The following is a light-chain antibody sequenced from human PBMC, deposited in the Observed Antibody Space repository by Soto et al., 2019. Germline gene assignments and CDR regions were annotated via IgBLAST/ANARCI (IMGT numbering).Light chain of an antibody. CDR3: QQGHSTPYT. CDR2: ASS. J-gene: IGKJ2*01. CDR1: RNIRNY. V-gene: IGKV1-39*01. Sequence: DIQMTQSPSSLSASVGDSVTISCQASRNIRNYLNWYQQKPGKAPKLLIYASSSLHGGVPSRFAGSRSGTDFTLTVSGVQPEDFATYFCQQGHSTPYTFGQGT.